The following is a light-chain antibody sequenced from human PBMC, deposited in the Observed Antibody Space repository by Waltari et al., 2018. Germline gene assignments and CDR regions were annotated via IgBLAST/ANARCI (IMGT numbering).Light chain of an antibody. V-gene: IGLV2-14*03. Sequence: YQQHPHKAPKLVIYDVTQMPSGISHRFSGSKSGYTASLTISGLQSEDEADYYCLSYTTSDTYVFGSGTRVTVL. CDR2: DVT. J-gene: IGLJ1*01. CDR3: LSYTTSDTYV.